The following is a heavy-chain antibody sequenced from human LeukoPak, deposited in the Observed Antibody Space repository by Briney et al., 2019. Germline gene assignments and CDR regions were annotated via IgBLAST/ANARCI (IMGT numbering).Heavy chain of an antibody. V-gene: IGHV4-31*03. CDR3: ARRIAAAGTDLLFDY. J-gene: IGHJ4*02. D-gene: IGHD6-13*01. CDR2: IYYSGST. Sequence: SQTLSLTCTVSGGSISSGGYYWSWIRQHPGTGLEWIGYIYYSGSTYYNPSLKSRVTISVDTSKNQFSLKLSSVTAADTAVYYCARRIAAAGTDLLFDYWGQGTLVTVSS. CDR1: GGSISSGGYY.